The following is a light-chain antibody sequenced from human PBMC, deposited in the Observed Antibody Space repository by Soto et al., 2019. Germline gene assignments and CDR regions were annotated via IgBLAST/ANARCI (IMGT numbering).Light chain of an antibody. CDR1: SSDVGGYNY. CDR3: SSYKSRSTYV. CDR2: EVS. V-gene: IGLV2-14*01. Sequence: QSVLTQPASVSGSPGQSITISCTGTSSDVGGYNYVSWYQQHPGKAPKLMIYEVSNRPSGVSNRFSGSKSGNTASLTISGLQDEEEAAYSCSSYKSRSTYVFGTGTKVTVL. J-gene: IGLJ1*01.